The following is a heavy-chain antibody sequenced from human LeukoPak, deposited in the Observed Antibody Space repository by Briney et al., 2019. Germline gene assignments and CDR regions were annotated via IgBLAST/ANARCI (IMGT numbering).Heavy chain of an antibody. CDR2: INPSGGST. Sequence: ASVTVSCKASEYTFTINDIHWVRQAPGQGLEWMGIINPSGGSTSYAHKFQGRVTMTRDTSTSTVYMELSSLRSEDTAVYYCARFASLYSRSWYYAFGIWGQGTMVTVSS. V-gene: IGHV1-46*01. CDR1: EYTFTIND. D-gene: IGHD6-13*01. J-gene: IGHJ3*02. CDR3: ARFASLYSRSWYYAFGI.